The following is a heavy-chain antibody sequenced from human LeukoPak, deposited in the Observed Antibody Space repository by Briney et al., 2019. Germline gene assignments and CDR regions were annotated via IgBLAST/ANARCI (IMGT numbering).Heavy chain of an antibody. CDR1: GFTFRSYW. CDR2: LKQDGREK. V-gene: IGHV3-7*01. J-gene: IGHJ4*02. Sequence: GGSLRLSCAASGFTFRSYWMNWVRQAPGKGLEYFANLKQDGREKYYVDSVKGRFTISIDNAKNSLFLLMNSLTAEDTAVYYCATNRAAFSYWGQGTLVTVSS. D-gene: IGHD3-3*02. CDR3: ATNRAAFSY.